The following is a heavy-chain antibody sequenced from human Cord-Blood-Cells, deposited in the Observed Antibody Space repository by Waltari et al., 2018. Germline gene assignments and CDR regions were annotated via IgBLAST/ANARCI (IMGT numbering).Heavy chain of an antibody. CDR2: IYHSGST. CDR3: ACRSYYYDSSGYYYYFDY. Sequence: QVQLQESGPGLVKPSGTLSLTCAVSGGSIRSSNWLSWVRQPPGKGLEWIEEIYHSGSTNYNPSLKSRVTISVDKSKNQFSLKLSSVTAADTAVYYCACRSYYYDSSGYYYYFDYWGQGTLVTVSS. CDR1: GGSIRSSNW. J-gene: IGHJ4*02. V-gene: IGHV4-4*02. D-gene: IGHD3-22*01.